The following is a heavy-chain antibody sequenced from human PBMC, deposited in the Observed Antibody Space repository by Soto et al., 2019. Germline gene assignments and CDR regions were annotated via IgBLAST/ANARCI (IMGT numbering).Heavy chain of an antibody. J-gene: IGHJ5*02. V-gene: IGHV4-4*02. D-gene: IGHD3-22*01. Sequence: SETLSLTCALSGGSISSSNWWSWVRQPPGKGLEWIGEIHHSGSTNYKSSLKSRVTISVDKSKNQFSLKLTSVTAADTAMYYCARAGYDSSSNWFDPWGQGTLVTVSS. CDR2: IHHSGST. CDR3: ARAGYDSSSNWFDP. CDR1: GGSISSSNW.